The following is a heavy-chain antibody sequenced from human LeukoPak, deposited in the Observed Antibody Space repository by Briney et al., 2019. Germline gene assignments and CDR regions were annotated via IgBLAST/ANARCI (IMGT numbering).Heavy chain of an antibody. J-gene: IGHJ5*02. V-gene: IGHV1-69*05. D-gene: IGHD6-13*01. CDR2: IIPIFGTA. Sequence: SVKVSCXASGGTFSSYAISWVRQALGQGLEWMGRIIPIFGTANYAQKFQGRVTITTDESTSTAYMELSSLRSEDTAVYYCARDEWLAAAGNWFDPWGQGTLVTVSS. CDR3: ARDEWLAAAGNWFDP. CDR1: GGTFSSYA.